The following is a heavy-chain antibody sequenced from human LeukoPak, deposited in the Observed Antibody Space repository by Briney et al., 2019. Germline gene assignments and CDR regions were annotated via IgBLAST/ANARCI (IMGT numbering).Heavy chain of an antibody. CDR3: ARHGHDYGDYPYFDY. J-gene: IGHJ4*02. Sequence: GESLKISCKGSGYSFTSYWIGWVRQMPGKGLEWMGIIYPGDSDTRYSPSFQGQVTISADKSISTAYLQWSSLKASDTAMYYCARHGHDYGDYPYFDYWGQGTLVSVSS. CDR2: IYPGDSDT. CDR1: GYSFTSYW. D-gene: IGHD4-17*01. V-gene: IGHV5-51*01.